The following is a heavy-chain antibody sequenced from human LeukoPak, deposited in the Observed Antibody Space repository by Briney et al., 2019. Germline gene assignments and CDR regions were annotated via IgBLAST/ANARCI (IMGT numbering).Heavy chain of an antibody. V-gene: IGHV1-8*01. CDR2: MKPNNGKT. CDR3: VRWADTPFDY. CDR1: GYSFTSHD. J-gene: IGHJ4*02. D-gene: IGHD5-18*01. Sequence: ASVKVSCKASGYSFTSHDINWVRQATGQGLEWMGWMKPNNGKTGYAQKFQGRVTMTSDTSISTAYMELSSLKSEVTAVYYCVRWADTPFDYWGQGTLVTVSS.